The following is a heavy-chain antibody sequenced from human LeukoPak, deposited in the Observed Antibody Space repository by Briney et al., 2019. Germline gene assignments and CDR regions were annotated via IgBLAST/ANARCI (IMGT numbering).Heavy chain of an antibody. Sequence: GGSLRLSCAASGFTFSSYGMHWVHQAPGKGLEWVAVISYDGSNKYYADSVKGRFTISRDNSKNTLYLQMNSLRAEDTAVYYCAKDRTVTARGYYYYYGMDVWGQGTTVTVSS. D-gene: IGHD4-17*01. CDR2: ISYDGSNK. J-gene: IGHJ6*02. V-gene: IGHV3-30*18. CDR3: AKDRTVTARGYYYYYGMDV. CDR1: GFTFSSYG.